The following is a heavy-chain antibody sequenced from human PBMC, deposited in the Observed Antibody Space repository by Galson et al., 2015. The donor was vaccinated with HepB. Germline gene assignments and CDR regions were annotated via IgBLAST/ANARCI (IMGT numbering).Heavy chain of an antibody. J-gene: IGHJ6*02. V-gene: IGHV3-21*01. CDR3: ARDGEDIVLMVYGYYYYGMDV. CDR2: IGSSSSYI. CDR1: GFTFSSYS. Sequence: SLRLSCAASGFTFSSYSMNWVRQAPGKGLEWVSSIGSSSSYIYYADSVKGRFTISRDNAKNSLYLQMNSLRAEDTAVYYCARDGEDIVLMVYGYYYYGMDVWGQGTTVTVSS. D-gene: IGHD2-8*01.